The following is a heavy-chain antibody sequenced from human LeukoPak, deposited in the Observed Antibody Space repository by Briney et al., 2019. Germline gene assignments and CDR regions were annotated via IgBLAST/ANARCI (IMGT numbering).Heavy chain of an antibody. D-gene: IGHD3-10*01. CDR3: VRDPARGLIINDFDS. Sequence: TGGSLRLSCAASGFTVSSNYMSWVRQAPGKGLEWVANINRDGSGKFYVDSVKGRFTISRDSAKNSLYLLMNSLRPEDTAVYYCVRDPARGLIINDFDSWGQGTLVTVSS. CDR1: GFTVSSNY. V-gene: IGHV3-7*01. CDR2: INRDGSGK. J-gene: IGHJ4*02.